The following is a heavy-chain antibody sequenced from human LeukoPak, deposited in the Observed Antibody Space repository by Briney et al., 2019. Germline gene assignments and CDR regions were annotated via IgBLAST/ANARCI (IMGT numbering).Heavy chain of an antibody. J-gene: IGHJ4*02. Sequence: SETLSLTCAVYGGSFSGYYWSWIRQPPGKGLEWIGEINHSGSTNYNPSLKSRVTISVDTSKNQFSLKLSSVTAADTAVYYCARGQRLHYDSSGYKALSYWGQGTLVTVPS. CDR3: ARGQRLHYDSSGYKALSY. D-gene: IGHD3-22*01. CDR2: INHSGST. V-gene: IGHV4-34*01. CDR1: GGSFSGYY.